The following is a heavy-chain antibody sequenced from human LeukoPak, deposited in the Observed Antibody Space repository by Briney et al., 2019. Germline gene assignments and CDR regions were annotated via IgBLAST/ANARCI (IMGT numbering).Heavy chain of an antibody. J-gene: IGHJ6*03. CDR1: GFTFNSYS. Sequence: GGSLSLSCAASGFTFNSYSMNWVRQTPGRGLECVSYISSSSGHINYADVVKGRFTVSRDNAKNSLYLQMNSLRAEDTAVYYCARKPGYDFWSGPWHGDYYYYMDVWGKGTTVTVSS. CDR3: ARKPGYDFWSGPWHGDYYYYMDV. CDR2: ISSSSGHI. D-gene: IGHD3-3*01. V-gene: IGHV3-21*01.